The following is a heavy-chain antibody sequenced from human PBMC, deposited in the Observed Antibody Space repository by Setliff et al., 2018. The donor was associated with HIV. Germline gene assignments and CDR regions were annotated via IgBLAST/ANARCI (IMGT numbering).Heavy chain of an antibody. CDR2: ISYSGST. Sequence: SETLSLTCTVSGASIRSQYWSWIRKPPGKGLEWIGYISYSGSTNYNPSLASRVAMSVDTSKKQFSLEVSSVTAADTAVYYCARTRGYSYGTLAGFDYWGRGSLVTVSS. CDR3: ARTRGYSYGTLAGFDY. CDR1: GASIRSQY. V-gene: IGHV4-59*11. J-gene: IGHJ4*01. D-gene: IGHD5-18*01.